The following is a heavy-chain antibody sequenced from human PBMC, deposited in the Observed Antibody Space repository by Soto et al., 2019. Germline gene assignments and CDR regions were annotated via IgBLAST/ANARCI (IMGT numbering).Heavy chain of an antibody. CDR3: ANFANDYYDSSGYYALPHDALDI. V-gene: IGHV3-23*01. J-gene: IGHJ3*02. CDR2: ISGSGGST. Sequence: PGGSLRLSCAASGFTLSSYAMSWVRQAPGKGLEWVSAISGSGGSTYYADSVKGRFTISRDNSKNTLYLQMNSLRAEDTAVYYCANFANDYYDSSGYYALPHDALDIWGQGTIVTVSS. CDR1: GFTLSSYA. D-gene: IGHD3-22*01.